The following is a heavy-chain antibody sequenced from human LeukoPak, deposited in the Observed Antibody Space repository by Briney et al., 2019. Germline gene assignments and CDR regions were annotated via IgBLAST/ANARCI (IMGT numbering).Heavy chain of an antibody. CDR3: GRGGSHLWQPFDS. CDR2: IYHSGST. Sequence: SGTLSLTCAVSGDFITKSVWWIWVRQTPGKGLEWIGDIYHSGSTNSNPSLKSRVTLSLDKSKNQFSLKLSSVTAADTAVYYCGRGGSHLWQPFDSWGQGTLVTVSS. CDR1: GDFITKSVW. V-gene: IGHV4-4*02. J-gene: IGHJ4*02. D-gene: IGHD5-18*01.